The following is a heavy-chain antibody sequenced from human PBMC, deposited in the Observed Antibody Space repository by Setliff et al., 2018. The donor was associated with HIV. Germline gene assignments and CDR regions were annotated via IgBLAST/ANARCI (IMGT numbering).Heavy chain of an antibody. CDR2: IHTSGIP. CDR3: ARVSRLHPFDP. CDR1: GGSISSGSYY. V-gene: IGHV4-61*09. D-gene: IGHD2-15*01. Sequence: SETLSLTCTVSGGSISSGSYYWSWIRQPAGKGLEWIGHIHTSGIPTYNPSLSSRVTISVDTSKNQFSLKLTSVTAADTAFYYCARVSRLHPFDPWGQGVLVTVSS. J-gene: IGHJ5*02.